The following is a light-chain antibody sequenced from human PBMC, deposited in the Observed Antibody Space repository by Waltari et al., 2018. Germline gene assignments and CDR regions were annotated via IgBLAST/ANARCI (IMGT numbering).Light chain of an antibody. V-gene: IGLV2-14*03. CDR1: SSDVGDFNS. J-gene: IGLJ2*01. CDR3: SSFKTSSTLL. CDR2: AVS. Sequence: QSALTQPASVSASPGESITLPCTATSSDVGDFNSVSWYQQHPGKAPKFMIYAVSNPPSCVYHLFSGSKSGNTASRTISGLQAEDEAVYDCSSFKTSSTLLFGGGTKLTVL.